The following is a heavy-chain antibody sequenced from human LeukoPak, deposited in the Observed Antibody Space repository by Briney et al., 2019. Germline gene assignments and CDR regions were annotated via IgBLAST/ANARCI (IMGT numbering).Heavy chain of an antibody. Sequence: GGSLRLSCAGSGFTFSRYSMNWFRQAPGKGLERVSSISSRSTNIFYADSVKGRFNISRDNAKNSLYLQMNSLGAEDTAVYYCARDAQWLVPEGYFYYMDVWGKGTTVTVSS. J-gene: IGHJ6*03. CDR1: GFTFSRYS. V-gene: IGHV3-21*01. CDR3: ARDAQWLVPEGYFYYMDV. CDR2: ISSRSTNI. D-gene: IGHD6-19*01.